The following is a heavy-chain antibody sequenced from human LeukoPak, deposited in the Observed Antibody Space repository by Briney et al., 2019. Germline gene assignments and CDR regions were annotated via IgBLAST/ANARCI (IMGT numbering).Heavy chain of an antibody. D-gene: IGHD2-8*02. V-gene: IGHV3-33*01. CDR1: GFTFNTYG. J-gene: IGHJ6*02. Sequence: GGSLRLSCAASGFTFNTYGMNWVRQAPGKGLEWVAVIWYDGSNKYYADTVKGRFTISRDNSKNTLYLQMNSLRAEDTAVYFCARVACTGNSGRPYHYYGMDVWGQGTTVTVSS. CDR3: ARVACTGNSGRPYHYYGMDV. CDR2: IWYDGSNK.